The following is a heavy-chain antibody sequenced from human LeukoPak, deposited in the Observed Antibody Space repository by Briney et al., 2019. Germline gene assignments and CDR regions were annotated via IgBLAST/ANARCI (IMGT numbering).Heavy chain of an antibody. CDR2: IRYDGSNK. Sequence: GGSLRLSCAASGFTFSNYGMHWVRQAPGKGLEWVAFIRYDGSNKYYADSVKGRFTISRDNSKNTLYLQMNSLRAEDTAVYYCAKDGMATITAYFDYWGQGTLVTVSS. D-gene: IGHD5-12*01. CDR1: GFTFSNYG. CDR3: AKDGMATITAYFDY. V-gene: IGHV3-30*02. J-gene: IGHJ4*02.